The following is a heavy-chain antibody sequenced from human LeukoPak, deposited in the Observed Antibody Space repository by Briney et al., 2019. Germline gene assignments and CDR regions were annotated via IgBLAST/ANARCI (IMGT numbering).Heavy chain of an antibody. CDR2: ISSSSSYI. D-gene: IGHD6-6*01. V-gene: IGHV3-21*01. CDR1: GFTFSSYS. J-gene: IGHJ4*02. Sequence: PGGSLRLSCAASGFTFSSYSMNWVRQAPGKGLEWVSSISSSSSYIYYADSVKGRFTISGDNAKNSLYLQMNSLRAEDTAVYYCARGSIAARPGDYWGQGTLVTVSS. CDR3: ARGSIAARPGDY.